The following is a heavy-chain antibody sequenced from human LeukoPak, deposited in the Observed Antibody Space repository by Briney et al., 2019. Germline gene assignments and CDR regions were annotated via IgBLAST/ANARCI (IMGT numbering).Heavy chain of an antibody. J-gene: IGHJ6*02. V-gene: IGHV1-69*04. CDR3: ARDGDGYCSSTRCLRGMDV. CDR2: IIPILGIA. CDR1: GGTFSSYA. Sequence: SVKVSCKASGGTFSSYAISWVRQAPGQGLEWMGRIIPILGIANYAQKFQGRVTITADKSTSTAYMELSSLRSEDTAVYYCARDGDGYCSSTRCLRGMDVWGQGTTVTVSS. D-gene: IGHD2-2*01.